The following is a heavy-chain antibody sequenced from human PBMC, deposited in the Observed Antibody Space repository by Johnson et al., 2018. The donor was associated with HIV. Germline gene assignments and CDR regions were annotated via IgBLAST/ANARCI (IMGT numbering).Heavy chain of an antibody. CDR3: AREQATLFFRASGAAFNI. Sequence: QVQLVESGGGVVQPGRSLRLSCAASGFSFSDVSMHWVRQAPGKGLEWVTVIANDGSNKLYADAVKGRFTISRDIFKTTLYLQMNSLRVEDTAVYYCAREQATLFFRASGAAFNIWGQGTTVTVSS. CDR2: IANDGSNK. V-gene: IGHV3-30*07. J-gene: IGHJ3*02. D-gene: IGHD3-3*01. CDR1: GFSFSDVS.